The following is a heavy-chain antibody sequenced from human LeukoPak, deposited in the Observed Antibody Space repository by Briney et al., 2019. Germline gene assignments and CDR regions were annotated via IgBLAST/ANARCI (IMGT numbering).Heavy chain of an antibody. CDR3: AGGALDGYCSSSSCYYFEY. CDR2: IYYSGST. D-gene: IGHD2-2*01. CDR1: SGYISSYS. Sequence: PSETLTLPSTAPSGYISSYSWSWIRQPPGKALEWIGYIYYSGSTNYNPSLKSRVTISVDTSKNQFSLKLSSVTAADTAVYYCAGGALDGYCSSSSCYYFEYWGQGSLVTASS. V-gene: IGHV4-59*01. J-gene: IGHJ4*02.